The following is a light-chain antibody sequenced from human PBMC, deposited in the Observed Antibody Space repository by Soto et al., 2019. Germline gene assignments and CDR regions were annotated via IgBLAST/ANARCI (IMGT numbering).Light chain of an antibody. V-gene: IGLV2-14*01. CDR3: SSFTSTSTYV. Sequence: QSALTQPASVSGSPGQSITISCTGTNSDVGGCNCVSWYQQHPGKAPKIMLYEVNNRPSGVSNRFSGSKSGNTASLTISGPQAEDEADYYCSSFTSTSTYVFGPGTKLTVL. CDR1: NSDVGGCNC. CDR2: EVN. J-gene: IGLJ1*01.